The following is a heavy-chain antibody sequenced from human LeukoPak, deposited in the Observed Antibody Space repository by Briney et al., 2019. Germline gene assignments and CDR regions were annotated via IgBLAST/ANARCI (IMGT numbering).Heavy chain of an antibody. J-gene: IGHJ4*02. Sequence: GGSLRLSCAASGFTIRDYYRNWIRQAPGKGLEWVSYIDRSGTYTNYADSVKGRFTISRDNAKNSLYLQMNSLRAEDTAVYYCARHSSGQPFDYWGQGTLVTVSS. CDR2: IDRSGTYT. V-gene: IGHV3-11*03. CDR3: ARHSSGQPFDY. CDR1: GFTIRDYY. D-gene: IGHD6-19*01.